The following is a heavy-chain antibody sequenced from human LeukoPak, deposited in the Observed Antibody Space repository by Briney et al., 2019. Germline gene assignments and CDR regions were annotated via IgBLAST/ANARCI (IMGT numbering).Heavy chain of an antibody. V-gene: IGHV4-61*08. Sequence: PSETLSLTCTVSGGSISSGDYYWSWIRQPPGKGLEWIGYIYYSGSTNYNPSLKSRVTISVDTSKNQFSLKLSSVTAADTAVYYCAGVAVAAPLAYNWFDPWGQGTLVTVSS. D-gene: IGHD6-19*01. CDR3: AGVAVAAPLAYNWFDP. J-gene: IGHJ5*02. CDR1: GGSISSGDYY. CDR2: IYYSGST.